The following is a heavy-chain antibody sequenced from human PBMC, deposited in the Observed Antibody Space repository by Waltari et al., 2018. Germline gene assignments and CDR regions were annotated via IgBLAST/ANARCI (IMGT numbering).Heavy chain of an antibody. Sequence: QVLLQASGPRLVKPSETLSLTCVVPSYPSASVYYWGWVRRSPWKGLEGVRSFHHGRNTYYNPSLSGRVTVSVDTSKKHFSLNLASVTAADTAVYYCARIWLARDYYFDLWGQGTLVTVSS. CDR1: SYPSASVYY. D-gene: IGHD6-19*01. J-gene: IGHJ4*02. CDR2: FHHGRNT. V-gene: IGHV4-38-2*01. CDR3: ARIWLARDYYFDL.